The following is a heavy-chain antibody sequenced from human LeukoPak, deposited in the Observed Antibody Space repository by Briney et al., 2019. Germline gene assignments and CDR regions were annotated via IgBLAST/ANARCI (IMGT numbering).Heavy chain of an antibody. CDR3: ARAPHYYGSGPYYFDY. CDR2: FDPEDGET. CDR1: GYTLTELS. J-gene: IGHJ4*02. V-gene: IGHV1-24*01. Sequence: ASVKVSCKVSGYTLTELSMHWVRQAPGKGLEWMGGFDPEDGETIYAQKFQGRVTMTEDTSTDTAYMELSSLRSEDTAVYYCARAPHYYGSGPYYFDYWGQGTLVTVSS. D-gene: IGHD3-10*01.